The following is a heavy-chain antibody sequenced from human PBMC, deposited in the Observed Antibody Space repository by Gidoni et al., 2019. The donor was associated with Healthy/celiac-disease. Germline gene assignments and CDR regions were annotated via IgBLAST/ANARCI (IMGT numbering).Heavy chain of an antibody. V-gene: IGHV3-33*01. CDR1: GFPLRGYG. CDR3: ARGYSGSRDAFDI. Sequence: QVQLVESGGGVVQPGRYLRPSCAASGFPLRGYGMHWVRQAPGKGLEVVAVICYDGSNKYYADSVKGRFTISRDNSKNTLYLQMNSLRAEDTAVYYCARGYSGSRDAFDIWGQGTMVTVSS. J-gene: IGHJ3*02. D-gene: IGHD1-26*01. CDR2: ICYDGSNK.